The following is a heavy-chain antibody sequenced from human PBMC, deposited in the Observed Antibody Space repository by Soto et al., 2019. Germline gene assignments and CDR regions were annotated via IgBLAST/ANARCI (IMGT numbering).Heavy chain of an antibody. J-gene: IGHJ5*02. CDR2: FYSSGSI. D-gene: IGHD6-19*01. CDR3: ARMYSSGSGWFHP. V-gene: IGHV4-31*03. Sequence: LSLTCFVSGYSITDGGYYWSWIRHHPGKGLEWIGSFYSSGSIIYNPSLRSRVSISGDTSSNHFSMSLTSVTAADTARYYCARMYSSGSGWFHPWGQGTLVTVSS. CDR1: GYSITDGGYY.